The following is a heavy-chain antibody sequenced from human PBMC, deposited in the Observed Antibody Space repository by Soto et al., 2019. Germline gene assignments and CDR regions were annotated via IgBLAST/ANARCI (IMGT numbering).Heavy chain of an antibody. Sequence: QVQLVESGGGVVQPGRSLRLSCAASGFTFSSFGMHWVRQAPDKGLEWVAVISFDGSKKYYADSVKGRFTISRDNSKNTLFLQMNSLRAEDTAVYYCAKDSMGDYYGMDVWGQGTTVTVSS. CDR3: AKDSMGDYYGMDV. D-gene: IGHD1-26*01. CDR1: GFTFSSFG. CDR2: ISFDGSKK. V-gene: IGHV3-30*18. J-gene: IGHJ6*02.